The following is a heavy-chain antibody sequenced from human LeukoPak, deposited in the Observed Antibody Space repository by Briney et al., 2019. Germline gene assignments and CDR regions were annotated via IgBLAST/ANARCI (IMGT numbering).Heavy chain of an antibody. Sequence: ASVKVSCKASGYTFTSYDINWVRQATGQGLEWMGWMNPNSGNTGYAQKFQGRVTMTRNSSITTAYMELSSLRSEDTAVSYCARRYGRRSDGSCYYPDYWGQGTLVTVSS. V-gene: IGHV1-8*01. CDR2: MNPNSGNT. J-gene: IGHJ4*02. D-gene: IGHD2-15*01. CDR1: GYTFTSYD. CDR3: ARRYGRRSDGSCYYPDY.